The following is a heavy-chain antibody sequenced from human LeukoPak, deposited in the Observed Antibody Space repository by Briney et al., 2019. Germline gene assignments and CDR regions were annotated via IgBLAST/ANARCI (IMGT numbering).Heavy chain of an antibody. CDR2: TSAYNGNT. CDR3: ARDPPLITIFGVVIRFDY. J-gene: IGHJ4*02. D-gene: IGHD3-3*01. V-gene: IGHV1-18*01. Sequence: ASVKVSCKASGYTFTSYGISWVRQAPGQGLEWMGWTSAYNGNTNYAQKLQGRVTMTTDTSTSTAYMELRSLRSDDTAVYYCARDPPLITIFGVVIRFDYWGQGTLVTVSS. CDR1: GYTFTSYG.